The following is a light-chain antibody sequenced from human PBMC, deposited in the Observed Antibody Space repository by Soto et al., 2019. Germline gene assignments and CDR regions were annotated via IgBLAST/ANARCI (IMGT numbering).Light chain of an antibody. V-gene: IGLV2-23*01. CDR3: CSYAGSSTHAV. CDR1: SSDVGSYNL. Sequence: QSALTQPASVSGSPGQSLTISCTGTSSDVGSYNLVSWYQQHPGKAPKLMIYEGSKRPSGVSNRFSGSKSGNTASLTISGLQAEDEADYYCCSYAGSSTHAVFGGGTKLTVL. CDR2: EGS. J-gene: IGLJ7*01.